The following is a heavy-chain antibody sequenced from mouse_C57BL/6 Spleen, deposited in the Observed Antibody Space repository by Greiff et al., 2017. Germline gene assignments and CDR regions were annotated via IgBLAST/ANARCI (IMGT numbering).Heavy chain of an antibody. CDR3: ARSLGSHFYAMDY. CDR2: IDPSGSYT. V-gene: IGHV1-59*01. Sequence: QVQLQQPGAELVRPGTSVKLSCKASGYTFTSYCMHWVKQRPGQGLEWIGVIDPSGSYTNYNQKFKGKATLTVDTSSSTAYMQLSSLTSADSAVYDCARSLGSHFYAMDYWGQGTTVTVSS. CDR1: GYTFTSYC. J-gene: IGHJ4*01.